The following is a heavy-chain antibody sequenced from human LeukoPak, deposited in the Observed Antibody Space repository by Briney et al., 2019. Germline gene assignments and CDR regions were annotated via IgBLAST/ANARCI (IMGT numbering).Heavy chain of an antibody. CDR3: ASYGSGTSNDAFDI. J-gene: IGHJ3*02. Sequence: HGESLKISCKGSGYSFTNYWIGWVRQMPGKGLEWMGIIWPGDSDTKYSPSFQGQVIISVDKSVSTAFLQWNSLKASDTAMYYCASYGSGTSNDAFDIWGQGTMVIVSS. V-gene: IGHV5-51*01. CDR2: IWPGDSDT. CDR1: GYSFTNYW. D-gene: IGHD3-10*01.